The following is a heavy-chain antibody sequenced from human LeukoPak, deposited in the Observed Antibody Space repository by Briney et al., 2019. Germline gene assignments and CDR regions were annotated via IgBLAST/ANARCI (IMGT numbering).Heavy chain of an antibody. CDR1: GFTFSSYS. CDR3: ARGPELGVDY. V-gene: IGHV3-21*01. Sequence: PGGSLTLSCAASGFTFSSYSMNWVRQAPGKGLEWVSSISSSSSYIYYADSVKGRFTISRDNAKNSLYLQMNSLRAEDTAVYYCARGPELGVDYWGQGTLVTVSS. D-gene: IGHD7-27*01. J-gene: IGHJ4*02. CDR2: ISSSSSYI.